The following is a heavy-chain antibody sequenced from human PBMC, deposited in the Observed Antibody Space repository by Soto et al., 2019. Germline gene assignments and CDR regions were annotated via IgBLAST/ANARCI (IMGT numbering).Heavy chain of an antibody. V-gene: IGHV3-64*01. J-gene: IGHJ4*02. CDR3: ARGQAWAHFDY. D-gene: IGHD1-26*01. CDR2: ISTNGGST. CDR1: GFTFSSYA. Sequence: EVQLVESGGGLVQPGGSLRLSCAASGFTFSSYAMHWVRQAPGKGLEYVSGISTNGGSTYYANSVKGRFTISRDNPKSTLYLQMGSLRAEDLAVYYCARGQAWAHFDYWGQGTLVTVSS.